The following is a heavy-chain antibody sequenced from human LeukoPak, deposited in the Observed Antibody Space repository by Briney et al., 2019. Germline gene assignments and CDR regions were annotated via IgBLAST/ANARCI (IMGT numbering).Heavy chain of an antibody. J-gene: IGHJ6*03. D-gene: IGHD4-11*01. CDR3: ARGRFDYSNYGKKYYYYYYMDV. CDR1: GGSISSYY. CDR2: IYYSGST. Sequence: SETLSLTCTVSGGSISSYYWSWIRQPPGKGLEWIGYIYYSGSTNYNPSLKSRVTISVDTSKNQFSLKLSSVTAADTAVYYCARGRFDYSNYGKKYYYYYYMDVWGKGTTVTVSS. V-gene: IGHV4-59*01.